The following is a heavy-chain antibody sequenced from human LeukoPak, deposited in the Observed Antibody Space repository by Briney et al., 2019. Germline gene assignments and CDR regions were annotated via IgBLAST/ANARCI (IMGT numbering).Heavy chain of an antibody. CDR2: ISYDGSNK. V-gene: IGHV3-30*18. Sequence: GGSLRLSCAASGFTFSSYGMHWVRQAPGKGLGWVAVISYDGSNKYYADSVKGRFTISRDNSKNTLYLQMNSLRAEDTAVYYCAKGNIAVADGYYYYMDVWGKGTTVTVSS. J-gene: IGHJ6*03. D-gene: IGHD6-19*01. CDR1: GFTFSSYG. CDR3: AKGNIAVADGYYYYMDV.